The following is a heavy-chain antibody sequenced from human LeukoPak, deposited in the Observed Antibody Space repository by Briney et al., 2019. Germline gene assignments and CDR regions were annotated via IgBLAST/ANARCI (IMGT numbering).Heavy chain of an antibody. V-gene: IGHV1-46*01. CDR1: GYTFTSYY. Sequence: ASVKVSCKASGYTFTSYYMHWVRQAPGQGLEWMGIINPSGGSTSYAQKFQGRVTMTRDMSTSTVYMELSSLRSEDTAVYYCARASSSWTHETNWFDPWGQGILVTVSS. CDR3: ARASSSWTHETNWFDP. D-gene: IGHD6-13*01. J-gene: IGHJ5*02. CDR2: INPSGGST.